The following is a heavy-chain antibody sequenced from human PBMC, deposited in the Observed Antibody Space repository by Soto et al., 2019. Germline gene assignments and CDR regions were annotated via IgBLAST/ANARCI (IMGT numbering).Heavy chain of an antibody. CDR1: GGSISSYY. CDR2: IYYSGST. V-gene: IGHV4-59*01. J-gene: IGHJ3*02. Sequence: QVQLQESGPGLVKPSETLSLTCTVSGGSISSYYWSWIRQPPGKGLEWIGYIYYSGSTNYNPSLKSRVTISVDTSKNQFSLKLSSVTAADTAVYYCATATVVRDDAFDIWGQGTMVTVSS. CDR3: ATATVVRDDAFDI. D-gene: IGHD4-17*01.